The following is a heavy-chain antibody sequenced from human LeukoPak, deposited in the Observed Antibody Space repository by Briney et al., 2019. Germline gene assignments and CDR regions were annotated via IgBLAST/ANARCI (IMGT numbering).Heavy chain of an antibody. CDR3: ARRSSMGIWFGELGAFDI. CDR2: IYYSGST. Sequence: PSETLSLTCTVSGGSISSYYWSWIRQPPGKGLEWIGYIYYSGSTNYNPSLKSRVTISVDTSKNQFSLKLSSVTAADTAVYYCARRSSMGIWFGELGAFDIWGQGTMVTVSS. D-gene: IGHD3-10*01. V-gene: IGHV4-59*01. J-gene: IGHJ3*02. CDR1: GGSISSYY.